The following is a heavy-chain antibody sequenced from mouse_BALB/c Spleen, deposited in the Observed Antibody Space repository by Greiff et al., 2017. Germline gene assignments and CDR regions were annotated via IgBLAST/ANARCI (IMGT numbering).Heavy chain of an antibody. Sequence: EVKLMESGGGLVQPGGSRKLSCAASGFTFSSFGMHWVRQAPEKGLEWVAYISSGSSTIYYADTVKGRFTISRDNPKNTLFLQMTSLRSEDTAMYYCARAYYRYGYYAMDYWGQGTSVTVSS. D-gene: IGHD2-14*01. V-gene: IGHV5-17*02. CDR2: ISSGSSTI. J-gene: IGHJ4*01. CDR1: GFTFSSFG. CDR3: ARAYYRYGYYAMDY.